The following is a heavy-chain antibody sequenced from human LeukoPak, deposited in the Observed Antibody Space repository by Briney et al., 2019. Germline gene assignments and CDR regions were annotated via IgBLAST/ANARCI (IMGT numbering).Heavy chain of an antibody. V-gene: IGHV3-30*03. CDR1: GFTFSSYG. J-gene: IGHJ4*02. Sequence: GGSLRLSCAASGFTFSSYGMHWVRQAPGKGLEWVAVISYDGSNKYYADSVKGRFTIFRDNSKNTLYLQMNSLRAEDTAVYYCAREIAAADSDYWGQGTLVTVSS. CDR2: ISYDGSNK. CDR3: AREIAAADSDY. D-gene: IGHD6-13*01.